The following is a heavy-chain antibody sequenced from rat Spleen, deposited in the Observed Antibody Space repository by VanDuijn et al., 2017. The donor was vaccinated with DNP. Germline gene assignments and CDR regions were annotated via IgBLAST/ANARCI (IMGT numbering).Heavy chain of an antibody. CDR3: ARVGDLHDGGDGDVLDA. Sequence: EVQLVESGGGLVQPGRSLKVSCVVSGFTFNNYWMTWIRQVPGKGLEWVAAITSSGGSTYYPDSVKGRFTISRDYAKSTLYLQMDSLRSEDTATYYCARVGDLHDGGDGDVLDAWGQGTSVTVSS. V-gene: IGHV5-31*01. CDR1: GFTFNNYW. J-gene: IGHJ4*01. D-gene: IGHD1-12*02. CDR2: ITSSGGST.